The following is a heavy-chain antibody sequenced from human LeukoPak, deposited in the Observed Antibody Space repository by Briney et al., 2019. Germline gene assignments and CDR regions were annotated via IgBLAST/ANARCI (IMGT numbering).Heavy chain of an antibody. J-gene: IGHJ4*02. V-gene: IGHV4-59*01. D-gene: IGHD6-13*01. CDR1: GGSISSYY. CDR3: ARSIAAAGHIDY. CDR2: IYYSGST. Sequence: PSETLSLTCTVSGGSISSYYWSWIRQPPGKGLEWIGYIYYSGSTNYNPSLKSRVTISVDTSKNQFSLKLSSVTAADTAVYYCARSIAAAGHIDYWGQGTLVTVSS.